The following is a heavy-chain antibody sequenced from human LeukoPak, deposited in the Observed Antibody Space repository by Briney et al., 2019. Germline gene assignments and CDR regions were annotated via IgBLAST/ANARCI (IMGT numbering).Heavy chain of an antibody. Sequence: GGSLRLSCAASGFTFSSYWMRWVRQAPGKGLEWVSSISSSSSYIYYADSVKGRFTISRDNAKNSLYLQMNSLRAEDTAVYYCARDLDYYDSSGYYRDYWGQGTLVTVSS. CDR2: ISSSSSYI. V-gene: IGHV3-21*01. D-gene: IGHD3-22*01. J-gene: IGHJ4*02. CDR3: ARDLDYYDSSGYYRDY. CDR1: GFTFSSYW.